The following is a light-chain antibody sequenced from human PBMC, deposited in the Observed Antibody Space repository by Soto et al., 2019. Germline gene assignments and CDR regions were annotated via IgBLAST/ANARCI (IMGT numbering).Light chain of an antibody. CDR2: DVS. CDR3: QQYDTLPLT. J-gene: IGKJ4*01. V-gene: IGKV1-33*01. Sequence: DIQMTQSPSSLSASVGDRVTLTCQASQDINNYLNWYQQKPGKAPQLLIYDVSTLETGVPSRFSGSGSGTDFTFTISSLQPEDIATYYCQQYDTLPLTFGGGTKVEVK. CDR1: QDINNY.